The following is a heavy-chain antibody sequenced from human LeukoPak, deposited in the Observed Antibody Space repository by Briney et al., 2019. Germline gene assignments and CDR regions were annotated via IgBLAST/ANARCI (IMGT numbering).Heavy chain of an antibody. CDR3: ARVGSYYGSGSHYYFDY. J-gene: IGHJ4*02. V-gene: IGHV1-69*05. CDR2: IIPIFGTA. Sequence: SVKVSCKASGGTFSSYAISWVRQAPGQGLEWMGGIIPIFGTANYAQKFQGRVTITTDESTSTAYMELSSLRSEDTAVYYCARVGSYYGSGSHYYFDYWGQGTLVTVSS. CDR1: GGTFSSYA. D-gene: IGHD3-10*01.